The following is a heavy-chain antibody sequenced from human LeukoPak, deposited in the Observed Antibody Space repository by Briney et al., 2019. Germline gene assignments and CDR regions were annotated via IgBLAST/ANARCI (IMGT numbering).Heavy chain of an antibody. V-gene: IGHV3-48*04. CDR3: ARGSPIAAGYYYYYYMDV. D-gene: IGHD6-13*01. Sequence: GGSLRLSCAASGFTFSSYSMNWVRQAPGKGLEWVSYISSSSSTIYYADSVKGRFTISRDNAKNSLYLQMNSLRAEDTAVYYCARGSPIAAGYYYYYYMDVWGKGTTVTVPS. J-gene: IGHJ6*03. CDR1: GFTFSSYS. CDR2: ISSSSSTI.